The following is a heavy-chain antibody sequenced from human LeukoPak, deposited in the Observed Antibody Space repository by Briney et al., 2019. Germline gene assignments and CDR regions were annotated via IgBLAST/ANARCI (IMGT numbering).Heavy chain of an antibody. CDR2: INWNGGST. CDR1: GFTFDDYG. D-gene: IGHD2-8*01. CDR3: ARELYCTNGVCYRNYYYYYMDV. Sequence: GGSLRLSCAASGFTFDDYGMSWVRQAPGKGLEWVSGINWNGGSTGYADSVKGRFTISRDNAKNSLYLQMNSLRAEDTALYYCARELYCTNGVCYRNYYYYYMDVWGKGTTVTASS. V-gene: IGHV3-20*04. J-gene: IGHJ6*03.